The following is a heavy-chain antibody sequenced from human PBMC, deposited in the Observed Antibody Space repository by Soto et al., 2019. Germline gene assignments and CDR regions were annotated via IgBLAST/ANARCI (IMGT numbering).Heavy chain of an antibody. V-gene: IGHV4-31*03. J-gene: IGHJ4*02. CDR3: ARNPGIMSYYFDY. D-gene: IGHD3-16*01. CDR2: IYYSGST. Sequence: PSETLSLTCTVSGGSISSGGYYWSWIRQHPGKGLEWIGYIYYSGSTYYNPSLKSRVTISVDTSKNQFSLKLSSVTAADTAVYYCARNPGIMSYYFDYWGQGTLVTVSS. CDR1: GGSISSGGYY.